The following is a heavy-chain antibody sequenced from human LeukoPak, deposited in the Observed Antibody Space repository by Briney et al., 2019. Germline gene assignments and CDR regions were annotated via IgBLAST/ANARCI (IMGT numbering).Heavy chain of an antibody. CDR2: IKQDGSEK. D-gene: IGHD3-22*01. CDR3: AKDMAYYDSSGYRSPSGFDP. J-gene: IGHJ5*02. Sequence: GGSLRLSCAASGFTFSSYWMSWVRQAPGKGLEWVANIKQDGSEKYYVDSVKGRFTISRDNAENSLYLQMNSLRVEDTAVYYCAKDMAYYDSSGYRSPSGFDPWGQGTLVTVSS. CDR1: GFTFSSYW. V-gene: IGHV3-7*03.